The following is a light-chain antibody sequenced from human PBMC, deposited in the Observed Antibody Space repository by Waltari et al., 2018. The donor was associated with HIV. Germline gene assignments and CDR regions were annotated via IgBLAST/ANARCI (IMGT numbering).Light chain of an antibody. CDR1: SSAVGGYDY. CDR3: SSYTSSTTPYV. Sequence: QSALTQPASVSGSPGQPTPLPCTGTSSAVGGYDYVSCYQQHPGKAPQLMIYEVSNRPSGVSNRFSGSKSGNTASLTISGLQAEDEADYYCSSYTSSTTPYVFGTGTKVTVL. J-gene: IGLJ1*01. CDR2: EVS. V-gene: IGLV2-14*01.